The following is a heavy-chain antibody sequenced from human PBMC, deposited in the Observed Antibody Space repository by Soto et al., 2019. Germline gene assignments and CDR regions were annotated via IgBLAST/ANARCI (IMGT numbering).Heavy chain of an antibody. D-gene: IGHD3-10*01. CDR2: VNPIVSMS. V-gene: IGHV1-69*02. CDR1: GDTFNFYS. CDR3: ARSYGSGYRAFDS. J-gene: IGHJ4*02. Sequence: QVQLVQSGAEVKRPGSSVKVSCKASGDTFNFYSINWVRQAPGVGLEWMGRVNPIVSMSNYAQKFQGRVTMTADKSPSTAYMDLSSLRSEDTAIYYCARSYGSGYRAFDSWGEGALVTVSS.